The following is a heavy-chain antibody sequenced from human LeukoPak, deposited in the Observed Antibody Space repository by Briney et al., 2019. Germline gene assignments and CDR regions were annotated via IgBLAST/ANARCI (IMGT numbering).Heavy chain of an antibody. V-gene: IGHV3-15*01. Sequence: GGSLRLSCAASGFTFSSYSMSWVRQAPGKGVEWVGRIKSKTDGGTTDYAAPVKGRFTISRDDSKNTLYLQMNSLKTEDTAVYYCTTHTLGSYSYGYWEDFDYWGQGTLVTVSS. J-gene: IGHJ4*02. CDR2: IKSKTDGGTT. CDR3: TTHTLGSYSYGYWEDFDY. CDR1: GFTFSSYS. D-gene: IGHD5-18*01.